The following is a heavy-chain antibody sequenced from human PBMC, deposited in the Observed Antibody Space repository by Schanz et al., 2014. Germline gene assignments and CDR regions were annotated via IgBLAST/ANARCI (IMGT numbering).Heavy chain of an antibody. CDR1: GFTFITYT. V-gene: IGHV3-21*02. CDR3: AKGMGYCSGGTCYDYYYYGLDV. CDR2: ISGRSSHI. Sequence: EVLLVESGGGLVKPGGSLRLSCEASGFTFITYTMNWVRQAPGKGLEWVSSISGRSSHIYYADSVKGRFSISRDNSENTLYLQMNSLSADDAAVFYCAKGMGYCSGGTCYDYYYYGLDVWGQGTTVTVSS. D-gene: IGHD2-15*01. J-gene: IGHJ6*02.